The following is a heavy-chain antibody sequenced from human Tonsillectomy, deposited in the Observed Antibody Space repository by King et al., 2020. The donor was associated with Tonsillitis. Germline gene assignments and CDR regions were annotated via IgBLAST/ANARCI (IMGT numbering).Heavy chain of an antibody. D-gene: IGHD6-6*01. V-gene: IGHV3-30*18. CDR2: ISYDGSKK. CDR3: AKDWGQGKESSSSGCCYYYGMDV. Sequence: VQLVKSGGGVVQPGRSLRLSCAADGFTFSTYGMHWVRQAPGKGLEWVAVISYDGSKKDYADSVKGRFTISRDNSKNTLYLQMNSLRAEDTAVYYCAKDWGQGKESSSSGCCYYYGMDVWGQGTTVTVSS. CDR1: GFTFSTYG. J-gene: IGHJ6*02.